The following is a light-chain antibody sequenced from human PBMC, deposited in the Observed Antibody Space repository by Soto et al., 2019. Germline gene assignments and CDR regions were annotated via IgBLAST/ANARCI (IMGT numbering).Light chain of an antibody. Sequence: EIVLTQSPATLSLSPGERATLSCRASQSVNDYLAWYQQKPGQAPRLLIYGASNRATGIPVRFSGRGSGTDFTLTISSLEPEDFAVYYCQHRGRWPRTFGPGTKLEIK. CDR1: QSVNDY. J-gene: IGKJ2*01. CDR3: QHRGRWPRT. V-gene: IGKV3-11*01. CDR2: GAS.